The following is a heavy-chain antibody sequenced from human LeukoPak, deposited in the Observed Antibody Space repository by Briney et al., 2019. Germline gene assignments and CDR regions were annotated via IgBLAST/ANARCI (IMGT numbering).Heavy chain of an antibody. CDR3: ARDIWLTVTTFY. V-gene: IGHV3-30-3*01. J-gene: IGHJ4*02. Sequence: PGGSLRLSCAASGFTFSSYAMHWVRQAPGKGLEGVAVISYDGSNKYYADSVKGRFTISRDNSKNTLYLQMNSLRAEDTAVYYCARDIWLTVTTFYWGQGTLVTVSS. D-gene: IGHD4-17*01. CDR2: ISYDGSNK. CDR1: GFTFSSYA.